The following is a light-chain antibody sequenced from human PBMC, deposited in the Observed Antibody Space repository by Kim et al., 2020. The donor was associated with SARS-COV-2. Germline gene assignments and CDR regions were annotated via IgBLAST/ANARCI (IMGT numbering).Light chain of an antibody. CDR2: SAS. Sequence: AIQMTQTPSSLSTSVGDTVTITCRASQGIRNDLGWYQQKPGKAPKLLIYSASSLQSVVPSRFSGSGSGTDFTLTISSLQPEDFATYYCLQDYNYPYTFGQGTKLEIK. CDR3: LQDYNYPYT. CDR1: QGIRND. J-gene: IGKJ2*01. V-gene: IGKV1-6*01.